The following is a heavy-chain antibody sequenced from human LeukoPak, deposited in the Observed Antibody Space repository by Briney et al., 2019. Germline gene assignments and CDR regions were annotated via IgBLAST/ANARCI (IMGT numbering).Heavy chain of an antibody. V-gene: IGHV1-2*02. Sequence: ASVKVSCKVSGYTFTDYYIHWVRQAPGQGLEWMGWTSPKGAGAMSAQKFQGRITITGDTSTSTVYMELDRLTFDDTAVYYCARDSYGILDYWGQGTLVTVSS. CDR3: ARDSYGILDY. CDR1: GYTFTDYY. J-gene: IGHJ4*02. CDR2: TSPKGAGA. D-gene: IGHD4-17*01.